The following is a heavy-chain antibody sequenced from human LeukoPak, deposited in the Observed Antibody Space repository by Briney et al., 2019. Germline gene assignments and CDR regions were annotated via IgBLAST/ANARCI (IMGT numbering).Heavy chain of an antibody. CDR2: ISYDGSNK. V-gene: IGHV3-30-3*01. J-gene: IGHJ1*01. Sequence: GKSLRLSCVASGFSFSDSVIHWVRQAPGKGLEWVAVISYDGSNKYYADSVKGRFTISRDNSKNTLYLQMNSLRAEDTAVYYCARDGTVTLLQHWGQGTLVTVSS. D-gene: IGHD4-17*01. CDR1: GFSFSDSV. CDR3: ARDGTVTLLQH.